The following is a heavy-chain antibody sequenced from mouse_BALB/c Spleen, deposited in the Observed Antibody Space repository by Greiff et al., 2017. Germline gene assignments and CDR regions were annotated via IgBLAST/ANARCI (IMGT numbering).Heavy chain of an antibody. V-gene: IGHV3-6*02. CDR2: ISYDGSN. Sequence: EVKLQESGPGLVKPSQSLSLTCSVTGYSITSGYYWNWIRQFPGNKLEWMGYISYDGSNNYNPSLKNRISITRDTSKNQFFLKLNSVTTEDTATYYCARNPYYRYPFFDYWGQGTTLTVSS. CDR3: ARNPYYRYPFFDY. D-gene: IGHD2-14*01. CDR1: GYSITSGYY. J-gene: IGHJ2*01.